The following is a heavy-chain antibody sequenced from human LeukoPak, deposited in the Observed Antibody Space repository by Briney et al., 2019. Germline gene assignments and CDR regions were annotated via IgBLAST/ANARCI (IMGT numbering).Heavy chain of an antibody. D-gene: IGHD6-19*01. V-gene: IGHV4-34*01. CDR2: INHSGST. CDR1: GGSFSGYY. J-gene: IGHJ6*02. CDR3: ARTSYSSGWKTYYYYGMDV. Sequence: SETLSLTCAVYGGSFSGYYWSWIRQPPGKGLEWIGEINHSGSTNYNPSLKSRVTISVDTSKNQFSLKLSSVTAADTAVYYCARTSYSSGWKTYYYYGMDVWGQGTTVTVSS.